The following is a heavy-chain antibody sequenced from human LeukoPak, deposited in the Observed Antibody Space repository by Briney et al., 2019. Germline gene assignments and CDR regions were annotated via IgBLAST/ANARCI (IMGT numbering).Heavy chain of an antibody. Sequence: GGSLRLSCAASGFSLSSHAMSWVRQAPGKGLEWVAVISYDGSNKYYADSVKGRFTISRDNSKNTLYLQMNSLRAEDTAVYYCARGPRQLVPGELHYWGQGTLVTVSS. CDR2: ISYDGSNK. D-gene: IGHD6-13*01. V-gene: IGHV3-30-3*01. CDR3: ARGPRQLVPGELHY. J-gene: IGHJ4*02. CDR1: GFSLSSHA.